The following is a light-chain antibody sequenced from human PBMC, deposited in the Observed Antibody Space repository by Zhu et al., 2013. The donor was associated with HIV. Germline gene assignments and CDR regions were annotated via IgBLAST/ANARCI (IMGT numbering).Light chain of an antibody. J-gene: IGKJ1*01. CDR3: QQSFRTPWT. Sequence: EIVLTQSPGTLSLSPGERATLSCGASQNISSNYLAWYQQKPGQAPRLLIYGASSRATGIPDRFSGSGSGTDFTLTISSLQPEDLATYYCQQSFRTPWTFGQGTKVEIK. V-gene: IGKV3-20*01. CDR2: GAS. CDR1: QNISSNY.